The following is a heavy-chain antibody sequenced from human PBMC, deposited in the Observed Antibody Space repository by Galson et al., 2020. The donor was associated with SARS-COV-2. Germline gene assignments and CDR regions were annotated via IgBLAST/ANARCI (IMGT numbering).Heavy chain of an antibody. CDR3: ARRGDILTEFDY. V-gene: IGHV4-39*01. CDR2: IYYSGST. D-gene: IGHD3-9*01. CDR1: GGSIRSSSYY. Sequence: SETLSLTCNVSGGSIRSSSYYWGWIRQPPGKGLEWIGSIYYSGSTYYHPSLKSRVTISVDTSKNQFSLKLSSVTAADTAVYYCARRGDILTEFDYWGQGTLVTVSS. J-gene: IGHJ4*02.